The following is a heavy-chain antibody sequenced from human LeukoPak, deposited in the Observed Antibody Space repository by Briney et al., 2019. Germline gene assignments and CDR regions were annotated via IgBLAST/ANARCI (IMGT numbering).Heavy chain of an antibody. D-gene: IGHD3-10*01. CDR3: AKDRVDGSGSQFDS. CDR2: ITGSGALT. Sequence: GGSLRLSCAASGFTLSNYAMTWVRQAPGKGLEWVSSITGSGALTYYADSVKGRFTISKDNAMDTLFLQMNSLRADDTAVYYCAKDRVDGSGSQFDSWGQGGLVTVSS. CDR1: GFTLSNYA. J-gene: IGHJ4*02. V-gene: IGHV3-23*01.